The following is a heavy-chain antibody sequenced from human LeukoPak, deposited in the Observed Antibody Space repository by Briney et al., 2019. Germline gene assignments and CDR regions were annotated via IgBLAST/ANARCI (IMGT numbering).Heavy chain of an antibody. Sequence: PGGSLRLSCAAYGFTFSNAWMSWVRQAPGKGLEWVGRIKSKTDGGTTDYAAPVKGRFTISRDDSKNTLYLQMNSLKTEDTAVYYCTTGRRLRLGELSLSYFDYRGQGTLVTVSS. D-gene: IGHD3-16*02. CDR2: IKSKTDGGTT. V-gene: IGHV3-15*01. J-gene: IGHJ4*02. CDR3: TTGRRLRLGELSLSYFDY. CDR1: GFTFSNAW.